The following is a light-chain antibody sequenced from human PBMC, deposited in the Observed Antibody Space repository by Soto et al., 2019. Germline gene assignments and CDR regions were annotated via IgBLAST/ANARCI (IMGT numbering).Light chain of an antibody. CDR2: GAS. V-gene: IGKV3-15*01. CDR3: QKYNNWPIT. Sequence: EIVMTQSPATLSVSPGERVTLSCRASQSVYSYLAWYQQKPGQAPRLLIYGASTRATDTPARFSGSGSVTEFTLTISSLQSEDLAVYYCQKYNNWPITFGGGTKVEL. J-gene: IGKJ4*01. CDR1: QSVYSY.